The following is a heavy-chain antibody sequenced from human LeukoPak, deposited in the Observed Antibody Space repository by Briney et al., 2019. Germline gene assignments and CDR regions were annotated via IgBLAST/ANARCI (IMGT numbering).Heavy chain of an antibody. V-gene: IGHV3-30*04. CDR1: GFTFSSYA. CDR2: ISYDGSNK. D-gene: IGHD5-18*01. CDR3: ARDSYSYGYYFDY. J-gene: IGHJ4*02. Sequence: GGSLRLSCAASGFTFSSYAMHWVRQAPGKGLEWVAVISYDGSNKYYADSVKGRFTISRDNSKNTLYLQMNSLRAEDTAVYYCARDSYSYGYYFDYWGQGTLVTVSS.